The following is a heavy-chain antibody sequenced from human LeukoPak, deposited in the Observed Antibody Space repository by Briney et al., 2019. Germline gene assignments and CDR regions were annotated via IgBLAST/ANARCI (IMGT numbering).Heavy chain of an antibody. CDR3: ARDGGQTTETDY. CDR2: INPSGGTT. J-gene: IGHJ4*02. CDR1: GYTFTSYY. V-gene: IGHV1-46*01. D-gene: IGHD2-15*01. Sequence: ASVKVSCKASGYTFTSYYIHWVRQAPGQGLEWMGLINPSGGTTNYAQKFQGRVTMTRDMFTNTVYMELSSLTSEDTAVYYCARDGGQTTETDYWGQGTLVTVSS.